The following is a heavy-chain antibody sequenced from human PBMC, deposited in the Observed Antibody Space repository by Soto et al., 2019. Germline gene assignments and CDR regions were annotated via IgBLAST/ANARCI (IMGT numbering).Heavy chain of an antibody. J-gene: IGHJ3*02. CDR2: IRSKANSYAT. Sequence: GGSLRLSCAASGFTFSGSAMHWVRQASGKGLEWVGHIRSKANSYATAYAASVKGRFTISRDDSKNTAYLQMNSLKTEDTAVYYCTRHLWEDIVVVVAATGGSGLDAFDIWGQGTMVTVSS. CDR1: GFTFSGSA. D-gene: IGHD2-15*01. CDR3: TRHLWEDIVVVVAATGGSGLDAFDI. V-gene: IGHV3-73*01.